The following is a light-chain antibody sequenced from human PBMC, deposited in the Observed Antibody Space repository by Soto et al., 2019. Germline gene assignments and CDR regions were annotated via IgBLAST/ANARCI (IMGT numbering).Light chain of an antibody. Sequence: QSALTQPASVSGSPGQSTTISCTGTSSDVGHPYNYVSWYQQYPGKAPKLLIFKVNNRPSGISGRFSGSKSGNTASLTISGLQAEDEGDYYCMSFVESTSTHWVLVGGTKLTVL. V-gene: IGLV2-14*01. J-gene: IGLJ3*02. CDR2: KVN. CDR1: SSDVGHPYNY. CDR3: MSFVESTSTHWV.